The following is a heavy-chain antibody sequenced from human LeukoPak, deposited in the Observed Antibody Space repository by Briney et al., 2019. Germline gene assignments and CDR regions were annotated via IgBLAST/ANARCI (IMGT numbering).Heavy chain of an antibody. CDR1: GFTFNSYG. CDR2: FSGSGAGA. Sequence: GGSLRLSCAASGFTFNSYGMSWVPQAPGKGLEGVSSFSGSGAGAYYADSVKGRFTVSRDNSKNTLYLQMNSLRGEDTAVYYCAKGRVAGNGWTFNDYWGQGTLVTVSS. J-gene: IGHJ4*02. V-gene: IGHV3-23*01. CDR3: AKGRVAGNGWTFNDY. D-gene: IGHD6-19*01.